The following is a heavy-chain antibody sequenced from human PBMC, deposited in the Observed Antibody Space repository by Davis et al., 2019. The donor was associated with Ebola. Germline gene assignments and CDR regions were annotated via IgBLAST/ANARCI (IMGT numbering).Heavy chain of an antibody. CDR2: ISSSSSYI. J-gene: IGHJ4*02. Sequence: PGGSLRLSCAASGFTFSNYCMNWVRQAPGKGLEWVSSISSSSSYIYYADSVKGRFTISRDNAKNSLYLQMNSLRAEDTAVYYCARDDRDGYPYNYFDYWGQGTLVTVSS. CDR1: GFTFSNYC. CDR3: ARDDRDGYPYNYFDY. D-gene: IGHD5-24*01. V-gene: IGHV3-21*04.